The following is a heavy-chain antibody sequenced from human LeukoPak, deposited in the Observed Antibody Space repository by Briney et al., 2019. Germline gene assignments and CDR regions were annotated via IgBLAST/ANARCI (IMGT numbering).Heavy chain of an antibody. CDR3: ANEGAYTSSSPTGY. CDR2: IKHDGSET. J-gene: IGHJ4*02. D-gene: IGHD6-6*01. V-gene: IGHV3-7*01. Sequence: GGSLRLSCAASGFTFTNYWMSWVRQAPGKGPEWVANIKHDGSETYYLDSVKGRFTISRDNAKNPLYLQMSSLRADDTAVYYCANEGAYTSSSPTGYWGQGTLVTVSS. CDR1: GFTFTNYW.